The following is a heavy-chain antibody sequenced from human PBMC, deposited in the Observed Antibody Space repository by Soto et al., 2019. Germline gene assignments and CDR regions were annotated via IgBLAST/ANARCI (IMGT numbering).Heavy chain of an antibody. CDR1: GYTFTSYG. J-gene: IGHJ1*01. CDR3: ARSPRGGLGSYYNMVGYFQH. D-gene: IGHD3-10*01. V-gene: IGHV1-18*01. Sequence: QVQLVQSGAEVKKPGASVKVSCKASGYTFTSYGISWVRQAPGQGLEWMGWISAYNGNTNYAQKLQGRVNMAKGPSQSPAYMELRGLRSGDTGVFYFARSPRGGLGSYYNMVGYFQHLGQGTLVTVSS. CDR2: ISAYNGNT.